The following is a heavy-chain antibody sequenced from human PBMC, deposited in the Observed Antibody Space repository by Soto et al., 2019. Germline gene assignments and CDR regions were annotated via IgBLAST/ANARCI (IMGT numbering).Heavy chain of an antibody. CDR1: GFTFSDYG. CDR3: GREGQQLVQEEYYQFNGMDV. CDR2: ISGDNSNS. D-gene: IGHD6-13*01. J-gene: IGHJ6*04. V-gene: IGHV1-18*01. Sequence: QVQLVQSGAEVKKPGASVKVSCKASGFTFSDYGLSWVRQAPGQPLEWMGWISGDNSNSKYSQKFQSRLTMTTDTSTATACMELRSLTSADTAVYYCGREGQQLVQEEYYQFNGMDVWGKGTTGTVSS.